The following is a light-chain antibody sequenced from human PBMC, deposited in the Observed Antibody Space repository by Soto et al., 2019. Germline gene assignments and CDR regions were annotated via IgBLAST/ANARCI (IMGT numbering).Light chain of an antibody. CDR1: STDVGEYDY. CDR2: EVT. Sequence: QSALTQPPSASGSPGQSVTISCTGTSTDVGEYDYVSWYQQHPAKAPKLIIYEVTKRPSGVPDRFSGSKSGNTAALTVSGLQAEDEADYYCSSYAGTNKRVFGGGTKLTVL. V-gene: IGLV2-8*01. J-gene: IGLJ3*02. CDR3: SSYAGTNKRV.